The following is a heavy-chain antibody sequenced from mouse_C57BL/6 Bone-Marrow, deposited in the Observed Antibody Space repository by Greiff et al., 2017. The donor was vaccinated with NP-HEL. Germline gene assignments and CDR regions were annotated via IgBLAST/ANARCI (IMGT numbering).Heavy chain of an antibody. CDR2: IRRKSNNYAT. CDR1: GFSFNTYA. CDR3: GRQAAITKVVDHGYCDV. J-gene: IGHJ1*03. D-gene: IGHD1-1*02. Sequence: EVKLVESGGGLVQPKGSLKLSCAASGFSFNTYAMNWVRQAPGKGLEWVARIRRKSNNYATYYADSVKDRFTISRDDSESMLYLQMNNLTTEDTAMHYCGRQAAITKVVDHGYCDVWGTGTTVTVSA. V-gene: IGHV10-1*01.